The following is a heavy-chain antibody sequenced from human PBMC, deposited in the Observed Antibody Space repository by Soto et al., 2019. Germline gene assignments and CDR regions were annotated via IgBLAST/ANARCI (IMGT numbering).Heavy chain of an antibody. CDR2: MNPNSGNT. J-gene: IGHJ6*03. V-gene: IGHV1-8*01. D-gene: IGHD2-2*01. Sequence: ASVKVSCKASGYTFTSYDINWVRQATGQGLEWMGWMNPNSGNTGYAQKFQGRVTVTRNTSISTAYMELSSLRSEDTAVYYCARGSRNRVVVPAGLYYNYMDVWGKGTTVTVSS. CDR3: ARGSRNRVVVPAGLYYNYMDV. CDR1: GYTFTSYD.